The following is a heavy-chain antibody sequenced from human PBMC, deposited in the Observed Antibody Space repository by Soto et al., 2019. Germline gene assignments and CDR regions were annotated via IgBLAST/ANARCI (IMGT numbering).Heavy chain of an antibody. Sequence: LSWEACGGGFGSSSRRWVQQAPRQGLEWMGGIIPIFGTANYAQKFQGRVTITADKSTSTAYMELSSLRSEDTAVYYCARAKDFWSGYLNWFDPWGQGPLVTVSS. CDR2: IIPIFGTA. V-gene: IGHV1-69*06. J-gene: IGHJ5*02. CDR3: ARAKDFWSGYLNWFDP. D-gene: IGHD3-3*01. CDR1: GGGFGSSS.